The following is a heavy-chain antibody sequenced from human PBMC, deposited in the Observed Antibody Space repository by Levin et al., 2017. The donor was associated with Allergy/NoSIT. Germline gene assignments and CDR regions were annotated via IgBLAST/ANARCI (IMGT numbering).Heavy chain of an antibody. CDR1: AFTFSSSW. V-gene: IGHV3-7*04. CDR3: ARDTPNQGWYFDL. J-gene: IGHJ2*01. CDR2: IKQDGSEK. Sequence: AGGSLRLSCAASAFTFSSSWMSWVRQAPGKGLEWVANIKQDGSEKYYVDSVKGRFTISRDNAKNSLHLQMSSLRAEDTAVYYCARDTPNQGWYFDLWGRGTLVTVSS.